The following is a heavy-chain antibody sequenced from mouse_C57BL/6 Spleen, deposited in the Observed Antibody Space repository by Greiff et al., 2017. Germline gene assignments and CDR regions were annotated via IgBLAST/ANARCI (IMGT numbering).Heavy chain of an antibody. CDR3: ASYYYGSSYGYFDV. CDR1: GYTFTSYW. D-gene: IGHD1-1*01. Sequence: VKLQQPGAELVMPGASVKLSCKASGYTFTSYWMHWVKQRPGQGLEWIGEIDPSDSYTNYNQKFKGKSTLTVDKSSSTAYMQLSSLTSEDSAVYYCASYYYGSSYGYFDVWGTGTTVTVSS. J-gene: IGHJ1*03. CDR2: IDPSDSYT. V-gene: IGHV1-69*01.